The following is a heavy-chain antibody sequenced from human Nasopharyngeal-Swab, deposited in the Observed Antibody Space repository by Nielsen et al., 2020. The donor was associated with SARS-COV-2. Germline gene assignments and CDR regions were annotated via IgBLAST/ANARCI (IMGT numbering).Heavy chain of an antibody. CDR2: IDWDDDK. D-gene: IGHD6-13*01. J-gene: IGHJ4*02. CDR3: ALTRGIAAAIDY. Sequence: SGSTLVKPTHTLTLTCTFSGFSLSPSGMSVLWIRQPPGKALEWLALIDWDDDKYYSTSLKTRLTISKDTSKNQVVLTMTNMDPVDTATYYCALTRGIAAAIDYWGQGTLVTVSS. V-gene: IGHV2-70*01. CDR1: GFSLSPSGMS.